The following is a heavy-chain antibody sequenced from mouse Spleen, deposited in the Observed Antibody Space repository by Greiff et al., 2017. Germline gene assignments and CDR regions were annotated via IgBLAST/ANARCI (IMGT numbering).Heavy chain of an antibody. J-gene: IGHJ3*01. V-gene: IGHV5-6*01. CDR1: GFTFSSYG. CDR3: ASLDSSGYVAY. CDR2: ISSGGSYT. Sequence: EVKVVESGGDLVKPGGSLKLSCAASGFTFSSYGMSWVRQTPDKRLEWVATISSGGSYTYYPDSVKGRFTISRDNAKNTLYLQMSRLKSEDTAMYYCASLDSSGYVAYWGQGTLVTVSA. D-gene: IGHD3-2*02.